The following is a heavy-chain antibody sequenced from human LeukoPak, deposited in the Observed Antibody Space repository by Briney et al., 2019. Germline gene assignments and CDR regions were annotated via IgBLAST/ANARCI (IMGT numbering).Heavy chain of an antibody. CDR2: ISGSGGGT. CDR3: AKVEYDSISYGTQTLLDY. V-gene: IGHV3-23*01. CDR1: GFTFSNYA. D-gene: IGHD3-22*01. J-gene: IGHJ4*02. Sequence: GGSLRLSCAASGFTFSNYAMSWVRQAPGKGLEWVSVISGSGGGTSYADSVKGRFTISRDNSKNMLYLQMNSLRAEDTAVYYCAKVEYDSISYGTQTLLDYWGQGTLVTVSS.